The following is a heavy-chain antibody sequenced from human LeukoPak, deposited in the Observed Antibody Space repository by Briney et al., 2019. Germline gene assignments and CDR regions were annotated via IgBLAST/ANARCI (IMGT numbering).Heavy chain of an antibody. D-gene: IGHD3-22*01. Sequence: PGGSLRLSCAASGFTFSSYGMHWVRQAPGKGLEWVAVISYDGSNKYYADSVKGRFTISRDNSKNTLYLQMNSLRAEDTAVYYCASSLFGVVVITCPDYWGQGTLVTVSS. V-gene: IGHV3-30*03. CDR1: GFTFSSYG. J-gene: IGHJ4*02. CDR2: ISYDGSNK. CDR3: ASSLFGVVVITCPDY.